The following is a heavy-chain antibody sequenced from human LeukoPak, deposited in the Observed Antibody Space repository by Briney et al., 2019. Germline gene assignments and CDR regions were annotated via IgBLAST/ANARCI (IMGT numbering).Heavy chain of an antibody. CDR2: ISAYNGNT. J-gene: IGHJ6*03. CDR1: GYTFTSYG. CDR3: ARAQSSSWFDYYYYYYMDV. D-gene: IGHD6-13*01. V-gene: IGHV1-18*01. Sequence: ASVKVPCKASGYTFTSYGISWVRQAPGQGLEWMGWISAYNGNTNYAQKLQGRVTMTTDTSTSTAYMELRSLRSDDTAVYYCARAQSSSWFDYYYYYYMDVWGKGTTATVSS.